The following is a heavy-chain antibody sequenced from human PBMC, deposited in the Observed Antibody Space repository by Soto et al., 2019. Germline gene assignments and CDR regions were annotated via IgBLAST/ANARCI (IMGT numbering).Heavy chain of an antibody. CDR2: IYYSGST. V-gene: IGHV4-39*01. J-gene: IGHJ4*02. D-gene: IGHD3-22*01. CDR1: GGSISSSSYY. CDR3: ARQMGTMIVVELYYFNY. Sequence: SETLSLTCTVSGGSISSSSYYWGWIRQPPGKGLEWIGSIYYSGSTYYNPSLKSRVTISVDTSKNQFSLKLSSVTAADTAVYYCARQMGTMIVVELYYFNYWGQGTLVTVSS.